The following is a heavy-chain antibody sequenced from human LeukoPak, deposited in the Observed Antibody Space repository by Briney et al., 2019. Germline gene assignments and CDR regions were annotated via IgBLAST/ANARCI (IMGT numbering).Heavy chain of an antibody. CDR1: GFTFSSFA. CDR3: AKDYSSIYYFDC. V-gene: IGHV3-23*01. J-gene: IGHJ4*02. CDR2: ISESGGDT. D-gene: IGHD2-21*01. Sequence: GGSLRLSCAASGFTFSSFAMTWVRQAPGKGLQWVSTISESGGDTYYADSVKGRFTISRDNSKNTVNLQMNSLRAEDTAVSYCAKDYSSIYYFDCWGQGTLVTVSS.